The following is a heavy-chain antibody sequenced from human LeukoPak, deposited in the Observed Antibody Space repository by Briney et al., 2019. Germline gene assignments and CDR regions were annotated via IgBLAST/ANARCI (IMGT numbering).Heavy chain of an antibody. Sequence: RTSETLSLTCTVSGGSINNYYWSWIRQPAGKGLEWIGRIYTRGSTNYNPFLKSRVTMSVDTSKNQFSLKLSSVTAADTAVYYCARGRYCSADICSGGDAFDIWGQGTMVSVSS. D-gene: IGHD2-15*01. CDR1: GGSINNYY. J-gene: IGHJ3*02. V-gene: IGHV4-4*07. CDR3: ARGRYCSADICSGGDAFDI. CDR2: IYTRGST.